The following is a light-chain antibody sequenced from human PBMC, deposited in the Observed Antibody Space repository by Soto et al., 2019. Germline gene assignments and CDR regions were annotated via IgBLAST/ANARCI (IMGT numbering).Light chain of an antibody. V-gene: IGKV3-11*01. CDR2: DAT. Sequence: EIVLTQSPATLSLSPGESATLSCRASQSVTWYLAWYQQKPGQAPRLLIYDATNRATGIPARFSGSGSGTDFTLTISSLEPEDFAVYYCQQRTNWLTLGGGTRVEI. J-gene: IGKJ4*01. CDR1: QSVTWY. CDR3: QQRTNWLT.